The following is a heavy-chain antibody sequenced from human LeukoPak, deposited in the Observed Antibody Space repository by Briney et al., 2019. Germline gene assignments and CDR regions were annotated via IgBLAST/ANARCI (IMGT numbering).Heavy chain of an antibody. V-gene: IGHV3-30*19. Sequence: PGGSLRLSCAASGFTFSSYGMHWVRQAPGKGLEWVAVISYDGSNKYYADSVKGRFTISRDNSKNTLYLQMNSLRAEDTAVYYCARDGTSYSLGDTDFDYWGQGTLVTVSS. D-gene: IGHD2-15*01. J-gene: IGHJ4*02. CDR3: ARDGTSYSLGDTDFDY. CDR2: ISYDGSNK. CDR1: GFTFSSYG.